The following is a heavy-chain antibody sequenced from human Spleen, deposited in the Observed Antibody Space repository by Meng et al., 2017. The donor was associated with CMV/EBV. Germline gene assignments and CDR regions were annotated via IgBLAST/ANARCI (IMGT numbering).Heavy chain of an antibody. Sequence: GSLRLSCGVFGGSFDGYNWTWIRQPPGKGLVWIGEINDRGSTGYSPALKSRVTMSVDTSKKQFSLKLSSVTAADTAVYYCARGRGEVGDWFDPWGQGTLVTVSS. CDR2: INDRGST. D-gene: IGHD3-10*01. CDR1: GGSFDGYN. CDR3: ARGRGEVGDWFDP. J-gene: IGHJ5*02. V-gene: IGHV4-34*01.